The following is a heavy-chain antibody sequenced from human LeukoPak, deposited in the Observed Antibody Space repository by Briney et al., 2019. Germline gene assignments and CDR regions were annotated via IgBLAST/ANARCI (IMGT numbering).Heavy chain of an antibody. J-gene: IGHJ4*02. CDR3: ARALLRLVDY. CDR1: GYTFTGYY. Sequence: GASVKVSCKASGYTFTGYYMHWVRQAPGQGLEWMGWISAYNGYANYAQKLQGRVTITTDTSTSTAYMELRSLRSDDTAVYYCARALLRLVDYWGQGTLVTVSS. CDR2: ISAYNGYA. V-gene: IGHV1-18*04. D-gene: IGHD3-16*01.